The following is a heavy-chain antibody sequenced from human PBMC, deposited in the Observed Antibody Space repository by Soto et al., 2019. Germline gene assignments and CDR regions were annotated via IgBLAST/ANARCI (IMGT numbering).Heavy chain of an antibody. Sequence: QLQLQESGPGLVKPSETLSLTCSVSGGSISSSSYYWGWIRQPPGKGLEWIGSIYHSGSTYYNPSLKSRVTIAVDTSKNQFSLKLSSVTAADTAVYYCAGPPIGYSGYDSDYWGQGTLVTVSS. CDR3: AGPPIGYSGYDSDY. J-gene: IGHJ4*02. V-gene: IGHV4-39*01. D-gene: IGHD5-12*01. CDR1: GGSISSSSYY. CDR2: IYHSGST.